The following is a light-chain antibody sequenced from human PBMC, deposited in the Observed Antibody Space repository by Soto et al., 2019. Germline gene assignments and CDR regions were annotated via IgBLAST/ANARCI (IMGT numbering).Light chain of an antibody. J-gene: IGLJ3*02. CDR3: SSTTSTTTLWV. V-gene: IGLV2-14*03. Sequence: QSVLTQPASMSGSPGQSITISCTGTNSDVGAYNYVSWYQQRPGTAPKLIIYEVSNRPSGVSNRISGSKSGNTASLSISGLQAEDEADYYCSSTTSTTTLWVFGGGTKVTVL. CDR1: NSDVGAYNY. CDR2: EVS.